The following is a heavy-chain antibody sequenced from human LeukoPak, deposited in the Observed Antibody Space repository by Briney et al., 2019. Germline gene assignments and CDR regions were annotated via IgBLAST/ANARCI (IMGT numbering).Heavy chain of an antibody. V-gene: IGHV3-23*01. CDR2: ISDSGDYT. J-gene: IGHJ4*02. D-gene: IGHD2-8*01. CDR1: GFTFSSHW. Sequence: GGSLRLSCAASGFTFSSHWMSWVRQAPGQGLEWVSVISDSGDYTSYADSVRGRFTISRDNSRNTLYLQMISLRPEDTAVCYCAKDTSIGKYCTNGVCSPFDYWGQGTLVTVSS. CDR3: AKDTSIGKYCTNGVCSPFDY.